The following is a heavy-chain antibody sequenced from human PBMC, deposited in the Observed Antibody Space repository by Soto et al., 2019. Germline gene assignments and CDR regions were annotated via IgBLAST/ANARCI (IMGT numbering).Heavy chain of an antibody. D-gene: IGHD3-10*01. J-gene: IGHJ6*02. V-gene: IGHV1-3*01. CDR3: ARELSGGSRMDV. CDR2: INAGNGNT. Sequence: ASVKVSCKASGYIFTSYYIHWVRQAPGQGLEWMGWINAGNGNTKYSQKFQGRVTITRDTSASTAYMELSSLRSEDTAVYYCARELSGGSRMDVWGQGTTVTVSS. CDR1: GYIFTSYY.